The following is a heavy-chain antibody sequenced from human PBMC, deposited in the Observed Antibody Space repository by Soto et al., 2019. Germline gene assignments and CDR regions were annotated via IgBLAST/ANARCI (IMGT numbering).Heavy chain of an antibody. V-gene: IGHV1-69*01. Sequence: QVQLVQSGAEVKKPGSSVKVSCKASGGTFSSYAISWVRQAPGQGLEWMGGIIPIFGTANYAQKFQGRVTITADESTSKAYMELSSLRSEAAAVYYCAREGRRSSSWHPDLNYWGQGNLVTVSS. J-gene: IGHJ4*02. CDR1: GGTFSSYA. CDR3: AREGRRSSSWHPDLNY. CDR2: IIPIFGTA. D-gene: IGHD6-13*01.